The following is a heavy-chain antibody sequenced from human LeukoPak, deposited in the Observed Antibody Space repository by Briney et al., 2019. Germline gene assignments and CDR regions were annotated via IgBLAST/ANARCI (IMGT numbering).Heavy chain of an antibody. J-gene: IGHJ4*02. CDR3: ARTYYYDSSGPYY. D-gene: IGHD3-22*01. V-gene: IGHV4-34*01. CDR2: VNHSGST. CDR1: GGSFSGYY. Sequence: PSETLSLTCAVYGGSFSGYYWGWLRQPPGKGLEWIGEVNHSGSTNYNPSLKSRVTISVDTSKNQFSLKLSSVTAADTAVYYCARTYYYDSSGPYYWGQGTLVTVSS.